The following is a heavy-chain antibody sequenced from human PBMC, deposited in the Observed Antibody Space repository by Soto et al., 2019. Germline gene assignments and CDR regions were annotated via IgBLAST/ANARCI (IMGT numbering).Heavy chain of an antibody. CDR1: VFTFSSYA. V-gene: IGHV3-30-3*01. D-gene: IGHD2-2*01. CDR2: ISYDGSNK. J-gene: IGHJ6*02. Sequence: GWSLRLSCASSVFTFSSYAMHWVRQDPGKGLEWVAVISYDGSNKYYADSVKGRFTISRDNSKNTLYLQMNSLRAEDTAVYYCARDLEYCSSTSCRYYYYYGMDVWGQGTTVTVSS. CDR3: ARDLEYCSSTSCRYYYYYGMDV.